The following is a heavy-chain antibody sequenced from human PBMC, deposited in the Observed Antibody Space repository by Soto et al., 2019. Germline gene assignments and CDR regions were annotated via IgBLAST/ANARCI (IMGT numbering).Heavy chain of an antibody. D-gene: IGHD2-2*01. Sequence: QVQLVQSGAEVKKPGSSVKVSCKASGGTFSRYSITWVRQAPGHGRAWIGRIIHIFGIASYAQKFQCRVTITADESTSTDYMALSRLRADDTAVYYCAREDRDRETGLVPAAIDGMDVWGQGTTVTVSS. CDR1: GGTFSRYS. CDR2: IIHIFGIA. J-gene: IGHJ6*02. CDR3: AREDRDRETGLVPAAIDGMDV. V-gene: IGHV1-69*08.